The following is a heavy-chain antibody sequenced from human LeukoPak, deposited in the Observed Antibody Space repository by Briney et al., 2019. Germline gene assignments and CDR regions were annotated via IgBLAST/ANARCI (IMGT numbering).Heavy chain of an antibody. CDR2: ISTQNGNT. CDR1: GYTFTSYG. Sequence: ASVKVSCKASGYTFTSYGISWVRQAPGQGLEWMGWISTQNGNTNYAQKFQGRVTMTTDTSTSTAYMELRSLRSDDTAVYYCARGASYVILTGYSYFDYWGQGTLVTVSS. D-gene: IGHD3-9*01. J-gene: IGHJ4*02. V-gene: IGHV1-18*01. CDR3: ARGASYVILTGYSYFDY.